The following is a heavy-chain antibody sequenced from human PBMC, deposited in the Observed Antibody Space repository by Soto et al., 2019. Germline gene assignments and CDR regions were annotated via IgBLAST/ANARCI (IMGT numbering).Heavy chain of an antibody. J-gene: IGHJ5*02. CDR3: ARLHCDSPNCVPLDP. D-gene: IGHD3-22*01. CDR2: MYYSGTS. Sequence: SETLSLTCTVSGGSISDDTYYWGWMRQPPGKGLEWIGSMYYSGTSSYNPSLKSRVSMSVDTSKKQLSLRLTSVTAADTAVYYCARLHCDSPNCVPLDPWGQGTLVTSPQ. V-gene: IGHV4-39*01. CDR1: GGSISDDTYY.